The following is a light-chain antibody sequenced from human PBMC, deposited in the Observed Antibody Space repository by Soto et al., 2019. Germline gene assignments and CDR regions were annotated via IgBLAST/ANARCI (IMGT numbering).Light chain of an antibody. V-gene: IGKV3-20*01. J-gene: IGKJ3*01. CDR3: QQYGSAPPFT. CDR1: QSVSSSY. Sequence: EIGLTQSPGTLSLSPGERATLSCRASQSVSSSYLAWYQQKPGQAPRLLIYGASSRASGIPDRFSGSGSGTDFTLTISRLAPEDFVVYCCQQYGSAPPFTFGPGTKVDIK. CDR2: GAS.